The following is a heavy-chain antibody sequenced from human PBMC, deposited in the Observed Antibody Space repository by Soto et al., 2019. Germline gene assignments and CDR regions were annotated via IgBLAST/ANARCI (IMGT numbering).Heavy chain of an antibody. D-gene: IGHD3-22*01. CDR1: GYTFGRDG. V-gene: IGHV1-3*01. CDR2: INAINGDT. J-gene: IGHJ4*02. CDR3: AASVNYDSRGYLIYYFDY. Sequence: QVHLVQSGAEVKTPGASVKVSCKGSGYTFGRDGMHWVRQAPGQGLEWLAWINAINGDTKYSQRFQGRLTVSRDTSANTAYLQLSSLRFDDTAVYYCAASVNYDSRGYLIYYFDYWGQGTLVTVSS.